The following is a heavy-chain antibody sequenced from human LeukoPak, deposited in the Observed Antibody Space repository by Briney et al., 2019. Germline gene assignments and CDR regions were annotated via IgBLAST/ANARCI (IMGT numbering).Heavy chain of an antibody. V-gene: IGHV4-4*07. D-gene: IGHD4-17*01. CDR1: GGSISSYY. CDR2: IYTSGST. CDR3: ARVRFTVTTVYFDY. Sequence: PSESLSLTCTVSGGSISSYYWSWIRQPAGKGLEWIGRIYTSGSTNYNPSLKGRVTMSVDTSKNQFSLKLSSVTAADTAVYYCARVRFTVTTVYFDYWGQGTLVTVSS. J-gene: IGHJ4*02.